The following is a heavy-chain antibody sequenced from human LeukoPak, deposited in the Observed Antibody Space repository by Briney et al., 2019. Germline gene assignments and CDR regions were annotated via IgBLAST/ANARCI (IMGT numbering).Heavy chain of an antibody. CDR2: IIPIFGTA. V-gene: IGHV1-69*06. D-gene: IGHD3-10*01. CDR3: ARVDGSEKTMDY. J-gene: IGHJ4*02. CDR1: GGTFSSYA. Sequence: GASVKVSCKASGGTFSSYAISWVRQAPGQGLEWMGGIIPIFGTANYAQKFQGRVTITADKSTSTAYMELSSLRSEDTAVYYCARVDGSEKTMDYWGQGTLVTVSS.